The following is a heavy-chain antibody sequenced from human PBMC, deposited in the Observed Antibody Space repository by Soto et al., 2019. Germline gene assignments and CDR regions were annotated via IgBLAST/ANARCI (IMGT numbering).Heavy chain of an antibody. D-gene: IGHD6-19*01. J-gene: IGHJ5*02. CDR2: FYSSGCI. V-gene: IGHV4-31*03. Sequence: SETLSLTCFVSGYCITAGGYYCSWIRHYPRKALKWIGRFYSSGCIIYNPSLRSRVSFSGDMSSSQFSMSLSSVYADDTARYSCARMYSSGYSWCHRCARRSLVGVSS. CDR3: ARMYSSGYSWCHR. CDR1: GYCITAGGYY.